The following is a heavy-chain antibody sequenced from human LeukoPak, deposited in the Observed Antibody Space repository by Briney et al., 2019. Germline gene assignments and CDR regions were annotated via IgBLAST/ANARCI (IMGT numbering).Heavy chain of an antibody. CDR3: ARDHSSGWYGY. Sequence: GGSLRLFCAASGFTFSSYSMNWVRQAPGKGLEWVSSISSSSSYIYYADSVKGRFTISRDNAKNSLYLQMNSLRAEDTAVYYCARDHSSGWYGYWGQGTLVTVSS. J-gene: IGHJ4*02. D-gene: IGHD6-19*01. V-gene: IGHV3-21*01. CDR2: ISSSSSYI. CDR1: GFTFSSYS.